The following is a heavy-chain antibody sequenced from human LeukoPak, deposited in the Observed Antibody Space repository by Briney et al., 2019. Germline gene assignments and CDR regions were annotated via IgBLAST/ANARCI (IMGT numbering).Heavy chain of an antibody. CDR3: ARGELPGRYYYYYGMDV. Sequence: SETLSLTCTVSGGSISSYYWSWIRQPPGKGLEWIGYIYHSGSTNYNPSLKSRVTISVDTSKNQFSLKLSSVTAADTAVYYCARGELPGRYYYYYGMDVWGQGTTVTVSS. CDR2: IYHSGST. V-gene: IGHV4-59*01. J-gene: IGHJ6*02. CDR1: GGSISSYY. D-gene: IGHD1-26*01.